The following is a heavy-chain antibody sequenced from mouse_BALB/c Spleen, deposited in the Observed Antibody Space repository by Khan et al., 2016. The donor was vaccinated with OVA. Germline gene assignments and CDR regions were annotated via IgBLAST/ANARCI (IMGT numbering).Heavy chain of an antibody. J-gene: IGHJ3*01. D-gene: IGHD4-1*01. CDR3: AREYWDVFAY. V-gene: IGHV14-3*02. CDR2: IDPANGNT. Sequence: VQLQQSGAELVKPGASVKLSCSASGFNIKDTYMHWVKQRPEQGLDWIGRIDPANGNTKYDPKFQGKATLTADTSSNTAYLQVSSLTSEDTAVYYCAREYWDVFAYWGQGTLVTVSA. CDR1: GFNIKDTY.